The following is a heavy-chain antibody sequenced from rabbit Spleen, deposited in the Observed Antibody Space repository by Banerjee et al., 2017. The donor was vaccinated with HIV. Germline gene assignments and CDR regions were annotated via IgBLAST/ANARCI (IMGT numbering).Heavy chain of an antibody. CDR1: GFSFSNKAV. CDR3: ARDLTGGYGGFGL. V-gene: IGHV1S45*01. D-gene: IGHD1-1*01. Sequence: QEQLVESGGGLVKPGASLTLTCKASGFSFSNKAVMCWVRQAPGKGLEWIACINAVTGKAVYATWAKGRFTFSKTSSTTVTLQRPSLTAADTATYFCARDLTGGYGGFGLWGPGTLVTVS. J-gene: IGHJ4*01. CDR2: INAVTGKA.